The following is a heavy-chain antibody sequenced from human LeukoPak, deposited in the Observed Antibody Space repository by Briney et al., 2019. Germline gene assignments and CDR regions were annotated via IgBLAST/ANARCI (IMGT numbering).Heavy chain of an antibody. V-gene: IGHV4-59*08. CDR3: ARHGGRAAGFFDY. D-gene: IGHD6-13*01. CDR1: GGSISSYY. J-gene: IGHJ4*02. Sequence: SETLSLTCTVSGGSISSYYWSWIRQPPGKGLEGIGYIYYSGSTNYNPSLKSRVTISVDTSKNQFSLKLSSVTAADTAVYYCARHGGRAAGFFDYWGQGTLVTVSS. CDR2: IYYSGST.